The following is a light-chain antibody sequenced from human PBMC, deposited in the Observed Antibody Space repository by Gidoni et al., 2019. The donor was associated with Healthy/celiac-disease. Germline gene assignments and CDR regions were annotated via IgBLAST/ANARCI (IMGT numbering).Light chain of an antibody. CDR2: DAS. J-gene: IGKJ4*01. Sequence: DIQMTHSPSSLSASVGDRVTITCQASQGISNYLNWYQQKPGKAPKLLIYDASNLETGVPSRFSGSGSGTDFTFTISSLQPEDIATYYCQQYDNIPPTFGGGTKVEIK. CDR1: QGISNY. V-gene: IGKV1-33*01. CDR3: QQYDNIPPT.